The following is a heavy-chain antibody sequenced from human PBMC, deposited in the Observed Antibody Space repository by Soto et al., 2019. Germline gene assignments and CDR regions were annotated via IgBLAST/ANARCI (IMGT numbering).Heavy chain of an antibody. D-gene: IGHD5-12*01. CDR1: GDSISSSY. Sequence: PSETLSLTCSVSGDSISSSYWSWIRQPPGKGLEWIGYIYYSGSTNYNPSLKSRVTISLDTSKNQFSLKVSSVTAADTAVYYCARGYDWFYPWGQGTLVTVSS. CDR2: IYYSGST. V-gene: IGHV4-59*01. J-gene: IGHJ5*02. CDR3: ARGYDWFYP.